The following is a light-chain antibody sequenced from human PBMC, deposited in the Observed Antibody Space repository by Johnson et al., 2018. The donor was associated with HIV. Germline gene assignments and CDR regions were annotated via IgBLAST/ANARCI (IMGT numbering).Light chain of an antibody. CDR1: NSNIGNNY. CDR3: GTWDNTLNVYV. CDR2: DNN. J-gene: IGLJ1*01. Sequence: QSVLTQPPSVSAAPGQKVTISCSGSNSNIGNNYVSWYQQLPGTAPKLLIYDNNKRPSGIPDRFSGSKSGASATLDITGLQPGDEAAYYCGTWDNTLNVYVFRTGTKVTFL. V-gene: IGLV1-51*01.